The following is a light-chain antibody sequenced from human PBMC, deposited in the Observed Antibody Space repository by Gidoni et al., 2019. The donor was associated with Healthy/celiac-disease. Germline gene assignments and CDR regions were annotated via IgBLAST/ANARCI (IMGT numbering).Light chain of an antibody. CDR1: QGISSW. V-gene: IGKV1-12*01. Sequence: DIQMTPSPSSVSASVGDRVTITFRASQGISSWLAWYQKKSGKAPKLLSYAASSLQSGVPARFSGSGSGTDFTLTISSLQPEDFATYYCQQANRFPLTFGGGTKVEIK. CDR3: QQANRFPLT. J-gene: IGKJ4*01. CDR2: AAS.